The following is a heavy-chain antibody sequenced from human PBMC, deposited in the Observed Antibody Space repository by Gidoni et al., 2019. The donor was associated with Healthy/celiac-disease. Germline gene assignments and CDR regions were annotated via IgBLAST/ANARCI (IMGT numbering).Heavy chain of an antibody. V-gene: IGHV3-21*01. Sequence: EVQLVESGGGLVKPGGSLRLSCAASGFTFSSYSMNWVRQAPGKGLGWVSSISSSSSYIYYADSVKGRFTISRDNAKNSLYLQMNSLRAEDTAVYYCAREAMVRGVIVYYFDYWGQGTLVTVSS. D-gene: IGHD3-10*01. CDR3: AREAMVRGVIVYYFDY. CDR2: ISSSSSYI. J-gene: IGHJ4*02. CDR1: GFTFSSYS.